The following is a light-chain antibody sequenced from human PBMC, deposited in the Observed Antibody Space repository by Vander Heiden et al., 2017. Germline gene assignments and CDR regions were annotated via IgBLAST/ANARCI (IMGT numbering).Light chain of an antibody. CDR2: EVS. CDR1: SSDVGSSNR. Sequence: QSALTQPPSVSGSPGQSVTISCTGTSSDVGSSNRVSWYQQPPGTAPNLMIYEVSNRPSGVPDRFSGSKSGNTASLTISGLQAEDEADYYCSSYTSSPTWVFGGGTKLTVL. CDR3: SSYTSSPTWV. J-gene: IGLJ2*01. V-gene: IGLV2-18*02.